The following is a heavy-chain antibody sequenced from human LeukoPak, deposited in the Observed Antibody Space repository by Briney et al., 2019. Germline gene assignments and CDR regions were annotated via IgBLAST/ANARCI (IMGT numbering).Heavy chain of an antibody. J-gene: IGHJ4*02. CDR1: GYTLTELS. CDR3: ASASSWI. Sequence: ASVKVSCKVSGYTLTELSMHWVRQAPGKGLEWMGGFDPEDGETIYAQKFQGRVTMTRDTSTSTVYMELSSLRSEDTAVYYCASASSWIWGQGTLVTVSS. CDR2: FDPEDGET. V-gene: IGHV1-24*01. D-gene: IGHD6-13*01.